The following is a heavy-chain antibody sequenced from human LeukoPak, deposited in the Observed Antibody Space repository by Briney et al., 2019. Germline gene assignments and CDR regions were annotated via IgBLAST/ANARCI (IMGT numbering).Heavy chain of an antibody. CDR2: IYPGDSDT. Sequence: GESLKISCKGSGYSFTSYWIGWVRQMPGEGLEWMGIIYPGDSDTRYSPSFQGQVTISADKSISTAYLQWSSLKASDTAMYYCARLDYDILTGPRYYYMDVWGKGTTVTISS. CDR1: GYSFTSYW. V-gene: IGHV5-51*01. J-gene: IGHJ6*03. D-gene: IGHD3-9*01. CDR3: ARLDYDILTGPRYYYMDV.